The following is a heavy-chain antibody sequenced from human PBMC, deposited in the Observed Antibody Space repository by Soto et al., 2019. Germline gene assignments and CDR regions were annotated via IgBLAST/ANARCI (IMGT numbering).Heavy chain of an antibody. CDR2: ITGNGDTT. Sequence: EVQLLESGGGLVQPGGSLRLSCAASGFIFRIYAMSWVRQAPGRGLDWVSSITGNGDTTYYPDSVKGRFTISRENCKNTLFLQMHSLRVEDTAVYYCALDRPNYFGSVGGDYKSGGDHWGQGILVTVSS. CDR3: ALDRPNYFGSVGGDYKSGGDH. V-gene: IGHV3-23*01. CDR1: GFIFRIYA. J-gene: IGHJ5*02. D-gene: IGHD3-10*01.